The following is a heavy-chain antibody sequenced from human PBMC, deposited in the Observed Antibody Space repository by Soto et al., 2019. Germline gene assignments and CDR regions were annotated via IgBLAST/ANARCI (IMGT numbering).Heavy chain of an antibody. CDR2: VYFSGST. Sequence: QVQLQESGPGLVRPWETLSLTCSVSGDSVSSGDYYWSWIRQPPGKGLEWIGHVYFSGSTNYIPSLKSRLTMSVDTAKNQFSLKLNSVTAADTAVYYCARIPVDTYMIYWSDPWGQGTRVTVSS. CDR1: GDSVSSGDYY. D-gene: IGHD3-16*01. J-gene: IGHJ5*02. V-gene: IGHV4-61*08. CDR3: ARIPVDTYMIYWSDP.